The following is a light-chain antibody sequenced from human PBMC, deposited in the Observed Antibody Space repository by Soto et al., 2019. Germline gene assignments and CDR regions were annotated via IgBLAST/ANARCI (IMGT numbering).Light chain of an antibody. Sequence: QSVLTQPPSVSAAPGQKVTISCSGSSSSIGTNYVSWYQHLPGTAPKLLIFDNNKRPSGIPDRFSGSKSATSATLGITGLQTGDEADYYCGTWDSSLSAGVFGGGTKLTVL. CDR1: SSSIGTNY. CDR2: DNN. V-gene: IGLV1-51*01. CDR3: GTWDSSLSAGV. J-gene: IGLJ3*02.